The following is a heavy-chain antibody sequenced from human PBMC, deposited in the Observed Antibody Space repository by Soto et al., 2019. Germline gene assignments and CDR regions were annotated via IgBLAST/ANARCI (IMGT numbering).Heavy chain of an antibody. J-gene: IGHJ4*02. D-gene: IGHD2-2*01. V-gene: IGHV3-23*01. CDR2: ISGSGGST. CDR3: AKVSRIVVVPAAMIMDY. Sequence: GGSLRLSCAASGFTFSSYAMSWVRQAPGKGLEWVSAISGSGGSTYYADSVKGRFTISRDNSKNTLYLQMNSLRAEDTAVYYCAKVSRIVVVPAAMIMDYWGQGTLVTVSS. CDR1: GFTFSSYA.